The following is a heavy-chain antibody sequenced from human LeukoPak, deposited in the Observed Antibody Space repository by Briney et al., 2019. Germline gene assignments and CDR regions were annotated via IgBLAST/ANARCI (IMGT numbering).Heavy chain of an antibody. Sequence: SETLSLTCAVYGGSFSGYYWSWIRQPPGEGLEFIGYIYYTGAASYKPSLSSRVAMSVDTSKNQFSLKVTSLTAADTAVCYCAKFATVTTPNWIDPWGQGILVTVSS. J-gene: IGHJ5*02. CDR3: AKFATVTTPNWIDP. V-gene: IGHV4-34*11. CDR1: GGSFSGYY. D-gene: IGHD4-17*01. CDR2: IYYTGAA.